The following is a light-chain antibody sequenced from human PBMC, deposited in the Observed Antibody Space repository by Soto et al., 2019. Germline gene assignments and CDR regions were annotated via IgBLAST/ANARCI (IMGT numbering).Light chain of an antibody. J-gene: IGKJ5*01. CDR3: QQRCTWLGVT. CDR1: QSVSSS. Sequence: EIVMRQSPATLSVSPGDRATLSCRASQSVSSSLACYQQKPVQAPRSLIYDASTRATGIPARFSGSGSGTDFTLTISSREPEEFAVEYCQQRCTWLGVTFGQGTRLEIK. V-gene: IGKV3-11*01. CDR2: DAS.